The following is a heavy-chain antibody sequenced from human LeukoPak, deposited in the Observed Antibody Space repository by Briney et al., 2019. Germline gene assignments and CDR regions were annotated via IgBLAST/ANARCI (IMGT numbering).Heavy chain of an antibody. Sequence: SETLSLTCTVSGGSISSYSWSWIRQPPGKGLEWIGSIYYSGSTNYNPSLKSRVTMSVDTSKNQFSLKLSSVTAADTAVYYCARASLSVAARPAYFDYWGQGTLVTVSS. CDR1: GGSISSYS. J-gene: IGHJ4*02. V-gene: IGHV4-59*08. CDR3: ARASLSVAARPAYFDY. CDR2: IYYSGST. D-gene: IGHD6-6*01.